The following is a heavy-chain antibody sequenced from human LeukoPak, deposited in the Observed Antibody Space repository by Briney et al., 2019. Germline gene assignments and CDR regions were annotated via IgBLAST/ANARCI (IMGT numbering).Heavy chain of an antibody. J-gene: IGHJ5*02. Sequence: GASVKVSCKASGYTFTSYDINWVRQATGQGLGWMGWMNPNSGNTGYAQKFQGRVTMTRNTSISTAYMELSSLRSEDTAVYYCARGRITIFGVADNWFDPWGQGTLVTVSS. V-gene: IGHV1-8*01. D-gene: IGHD3-3*01. CDR3: ARGRITIFGVADNWFDP. CDR1: GYTFTSYD. CDR2: MNPNSGNT.